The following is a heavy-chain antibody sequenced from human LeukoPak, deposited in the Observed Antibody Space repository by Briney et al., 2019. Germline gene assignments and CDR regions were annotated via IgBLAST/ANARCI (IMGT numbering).Heavy chain of an antibody. V-gene: IGHV3-66*01. D-gene: IGHD6-13*01. CDR1: GFTVSSRY. CDR2: ISSAGTT. CDR3: ARDLEAANTYYFDY. J-gene: IGHJ4*02. Sequence: PGGSLRLSCAASGFTVSSRYMSWVRQATGKGLEWVSIISSAGTTYYADSVKGRFTISRDNSKNTVYLQVNSLRDEDTAVYYCARDLEAANTYYFDYWGQGTMVTVSS.